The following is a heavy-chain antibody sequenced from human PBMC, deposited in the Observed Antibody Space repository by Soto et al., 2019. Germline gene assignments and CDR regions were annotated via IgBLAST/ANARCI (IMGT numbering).Heavy chain of an antibody. CDR3: ARAPENSEDCNPYHFDY. J-gene: IGHJ4*02. D-gene: IGHD1-7*01. CDR1: GVSISSGDTY. V-gene: IGHV4-30-4*01. Sequence: QVQLQESGPRLVKPSQTLSLTCSVSGVSISSGDTYWAWIREAPGKGLEWIGYILHSGSTYYNPSLDSRLTISLDTSKNQFSPRLRSLTASETAVYLWARAPENSEDCNPYHFDYWGQGTLVTVSP. CDR2: ILHSGST.